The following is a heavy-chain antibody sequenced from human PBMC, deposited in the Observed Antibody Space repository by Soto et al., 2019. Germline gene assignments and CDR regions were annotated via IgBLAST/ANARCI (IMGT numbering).Heavy chain of an antibody. V-gene: IGHV3-21*01. Sequence: EVQLVESGGGLVKPGGSLRLSCAASGFTFSSYSMNWVRQAPGKGLEWVSSISSSSSYIYYADSVKGRFTISRDNAKNSLYLQMNSLRAEDTAVYYCARDPPDIVVVVAATENWFDPWGQETLVTVSS. J-gene: IGHJ5*02. CDR3: ARDPPDIVVVVAATENWFDP. CDR2: ISSSSSYI. D-gene: IGHD2-15*01. CDR1: GFTFSSYS.